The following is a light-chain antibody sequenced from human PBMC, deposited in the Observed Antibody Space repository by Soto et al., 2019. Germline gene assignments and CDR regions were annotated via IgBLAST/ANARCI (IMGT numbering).Light chain of an antibody. V-gene: IGKV1-33*01. J-gene: IGKJ4*01. Sequence: DIQMTQSPSSVSASGGDRVTITCQASQDISNYLNWYQQKPGKAPKLLIYDASNLETGVPSRFSGSGSGTDFTFTISSLQPEDIATYYCQQYDNLPGFGGGTKVDIK. CDR3: QQYDNLPG. CDR1: QDISNY. CDR2: DAS.